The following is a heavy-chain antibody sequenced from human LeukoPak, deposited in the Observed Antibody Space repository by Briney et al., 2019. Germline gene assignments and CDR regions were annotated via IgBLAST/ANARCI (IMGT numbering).Heavy chain of an antibody. D-gene: IGHD3-22*01. J-gene: IGHJ4*02. V-gene: IGHV1-2*02. Sequence: ASVKVSCKASGYTFTGYYMHWVRQAPGQGLEWMGWINPNSGGTNYAQKFQGRVTMTRDTSISTAYMELSRLRSDDTAVYYCARGRGYYDSSGYYFDYWGQGTLVTVSS. CDR3: ARGRGYYDSSGYYFDY. CDR2: INPNSGGT. CDR1: GYTFTGYY.